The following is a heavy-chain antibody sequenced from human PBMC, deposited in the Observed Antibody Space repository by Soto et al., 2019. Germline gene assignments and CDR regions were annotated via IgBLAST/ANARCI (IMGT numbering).Heavy chain of an antibody. V-gene: IGHV3-21*05. CDR2: ISSSSSYT. D-gene: IGHD3-22*01. CDR1: GFTFNNYG. J-gene: IGHJ6*02. CDR3: ARDNYYDSSGPLLYGMDV. Sequence: PGGSLRLSCAASGFTFNNYGMHWARQAPGKGLEWVSYISSSSSYTNYADSVKGRFTISRDNAKNSLYLQMNSLRAEDTAVYYCARDNYYDSSGPLLYGMDVWGQGTTVTVSS.